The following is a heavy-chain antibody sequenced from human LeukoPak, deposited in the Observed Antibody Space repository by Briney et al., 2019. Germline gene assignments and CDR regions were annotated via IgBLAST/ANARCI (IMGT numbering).Heavy chain of an antibody. CDR2: ISGSGGST. J-gene: IGHJ6*02. Sequence: GGSLRLSCAASGFTFSSYAMSWVRQAPGKGLEWVSAISGSGGSTYYADSVKGRFTISRSNSKNTLYLQMNSLRAEDTAVYYCAKREWLSDYYYYGMDVWGQGTTVTVSS. D-gene: IGHD3-3*01. CDR3: AKREWLSDYYYYGMDV. CDR1: GFTFSSYA. V-gene: IGHV3-23*01.